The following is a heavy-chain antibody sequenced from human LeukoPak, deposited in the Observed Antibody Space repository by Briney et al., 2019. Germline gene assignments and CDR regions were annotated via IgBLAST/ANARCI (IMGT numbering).Heavy chain of an antibody. V-gene: IGHV1-2*02. CDR2: INPNSGGT. Sequence: GASAKVSRKASGYTFTDYYLHWVRQAPGQGLEWMGWINPNSGGTNYAQTFQGRVTMTRDTSITTAYLELSRLRSDDTAVYYCARIGYNHYFDYWGQGTLVTVSS. CDR3: ARIGYNHYFDY. CDR1: GYTFTDYY. D-gene: IGHD5-24*01. J-gene: IGHJ4*02.